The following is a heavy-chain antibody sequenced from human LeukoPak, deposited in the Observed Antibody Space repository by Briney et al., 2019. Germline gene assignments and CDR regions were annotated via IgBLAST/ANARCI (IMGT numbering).Heavy chain of an antibody. CDR2: SHSTSCST. CDR3: SRVVQDVTGADY. Sequence: GGSLTLSCPASGFTLSSYQMKWVRPAAGKGLEWLSYSHSTSCSTHYADSVKGRFTISRDNAKNSLYLQMNSLRAEDTAVYYCSRVVQDVTGADYCGRGPLVIVSS. CDR1: GFTLSSYQ. J-gene: IGHJ4*02. V-gene: IGHV3-48*01. D-gene: IGHD3-9*01.